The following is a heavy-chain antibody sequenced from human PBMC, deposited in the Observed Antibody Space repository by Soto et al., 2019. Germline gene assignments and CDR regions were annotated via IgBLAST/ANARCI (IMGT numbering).Heavy chain of an antibody. CDR2: IYSGGST. Sequence: EVQLVESGGGLVQPGGSLRLSCAASGFTVSSNYMSWVRQAPGKGLEWVSLIYSGGSTYYADSVKGRFTISRDNSKNTLYLQMNSLRAEDTAVYYCAREGGKGLDAFDIWGQGTMVTVSS. V-gene: IGHV3-66*01. D-gene: IGHD1-26*01. J-gene: IGHJ3*02. CDR3: AREGGKGLDAFDI. CDR1: GFTVSSNY.